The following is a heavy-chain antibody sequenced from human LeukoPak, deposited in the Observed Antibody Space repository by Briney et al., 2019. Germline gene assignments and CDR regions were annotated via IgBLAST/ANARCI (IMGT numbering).Heavy chain of an antibody. V-gene: IGHV3-30-3*01. D-gene: IGHD1-1*01. CDR1: GFTFSSYA. CDR2: ISYDGSNK. J-gene: IGHJ5*02. CDR3: ARENGASTGPNWFDP. Sequence: PGGSLRLSCAASGFTFSSYAMHWVRQAPGEGLEWVAVISYDGSNKYYADSVKGRFTISRDNAKNTLYLQMNSLRAEDTAVYYCARENGASTGPNWFDPWGQGTLVTVSS.